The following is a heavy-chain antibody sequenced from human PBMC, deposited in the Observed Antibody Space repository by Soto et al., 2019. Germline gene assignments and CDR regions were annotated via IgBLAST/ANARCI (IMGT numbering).Heavy chain of an antibody. CDR2: ISYDGSNK. CDR1: GFTFSSHG. CDR3: XXXXYCSGCSCYSYYYYYGMDV. J-gene: IGHJ6*02. Sequence: QVQLVESGGGVVQPGRSLRLSCAASGFTFSSHGMHWVRQAPGKGLEWVVVISYDGSNKYYADSVKGRFTIYRENSKXXXXXXXXXXXXXXXXXXXXXXXXYCSGCSCYSYYYYYGMDVWGQGTTVTVSS. D-gene: IGHD2-15*01. V-gene: IGHV3-30*03.